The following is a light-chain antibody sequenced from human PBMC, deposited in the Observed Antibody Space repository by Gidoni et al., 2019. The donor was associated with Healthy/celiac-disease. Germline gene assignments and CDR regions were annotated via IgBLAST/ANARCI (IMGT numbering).Light chain of an antibody. J-gene: IGLJ1*01. V-gene: IGLV3-1*01. Sequence: SYELTQPPSVSVSPGQTARITCSGDKLGDKYACWYQQKPGPSPVLVIYQDSKRPSGIPERFSGSNSGNTATLTISGTQAMDEADYYCQAWDSSTVVFGTGTKVTVL. CDR3: QAWDSSTVV. CDR1: KLGDKY. CDR2: QDS.